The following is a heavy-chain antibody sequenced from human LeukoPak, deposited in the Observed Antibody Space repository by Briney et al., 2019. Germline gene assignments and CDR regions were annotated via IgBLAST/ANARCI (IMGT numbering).Heavy chain of an antibody. Sequence: GGSLRLSCAASGFTFSSYAMHWVRQAPGKGLEWVSVFYVGGATYYADSVKGRFTISRDNSENTLYLQMKSLRAEDTAVYYCARGDGYNFFDYWGQGTLVTVSS. D-gene: IGHD5-24*01. V-gene: IGHV3-53*01. CDR1: GFTFSSYA. CDR3: ARGDGYNFFDY. CDR2: FYVGGAT. J-gene: IGHJ4*02.